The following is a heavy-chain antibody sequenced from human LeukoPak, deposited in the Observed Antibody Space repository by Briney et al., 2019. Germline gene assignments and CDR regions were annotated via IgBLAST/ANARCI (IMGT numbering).Heavy chain of an antibody. V-gene: IGHV1-2*06. CDR1: GYTFTGYY. CDR2: INPNSGGT. J-gene: IGHJ4*02. Sequence: GASVKVSFKASGYTFTGYYMHWVRQAPGQGLEWMGRINPNSGGTNYAQKFQGRVTMTRDTSISTAYMELSRLRSDDTAVYYCARESRDGYNPDYWGQGTLVTVSS. CDR3: ARESRDGYNPDY. D-gene: IGHD5-24*01.